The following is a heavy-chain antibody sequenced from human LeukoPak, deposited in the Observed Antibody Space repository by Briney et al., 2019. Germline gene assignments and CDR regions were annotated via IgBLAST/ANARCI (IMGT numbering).Heavy chain of an antibody. V-gene: IGHV3-13*04. Sequence: GGSLRLSCAASGFTFGSYDMHWVRQTTGKGLEWVSGIGTAGDIYYPGSVKGRFTISRENAKNFLYLQIDSLRAGDMAVYYCARGGLNAFDIWGQGTMVTVSS. CDR3: ARGGLNAFDI. CDR1: GFTFGSYD. J-gene: IGHJ3*02. CDR2: IGTAGDI.